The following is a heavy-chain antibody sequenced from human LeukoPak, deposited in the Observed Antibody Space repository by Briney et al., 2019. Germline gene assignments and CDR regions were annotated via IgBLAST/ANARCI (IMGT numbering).Heavy chain of an antibody. CDR3: AGEYYDILTGYYRIDY. CDR2: IYYSGST. V-gene: IGHV4-59*01. J-gene: IGHJ4*02. CDR1: GGSISSYY. Sequence: SETLSLTCTVSGGSISSYYWSWIRQPPGKGLEWIGFIYYSGSTNYNPSLKSRVTISVDTSKNQFSLKLSSVTAADTAVYYCAGEYYDILTGYYRIDYWGQGTLVTVSS. D-gene: IGHD3-9*01.